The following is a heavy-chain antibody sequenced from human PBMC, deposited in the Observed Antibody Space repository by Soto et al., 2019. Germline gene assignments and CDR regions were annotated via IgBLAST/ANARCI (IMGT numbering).Heavy chain of an antibody. Sequence: GGSRRLSCAASGFTFSNAWMSWVRQAPGKGLEWVGRIKSKTDGGTTDYAAPVKGRFTISRDDSKNTLYLQMNSLKTEDTAVYYCTTERETWGFYDYWGQGTLVTVSS. D-gene: IGHD7-27*01. V-gene: IGHV3-15*01. CDR2: IKSKTDGGTT. J-gene: IGHJ4*02. CDR3: TTERETWGFYDY. CDR1: GFTFSNAW.